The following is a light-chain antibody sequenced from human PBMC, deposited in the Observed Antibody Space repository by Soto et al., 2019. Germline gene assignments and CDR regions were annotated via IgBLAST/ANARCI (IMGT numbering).Light chain of an antibody. V-gene: IGKV1-33*01. Sequence: DIQMTQSPSSPSASVRDRVTLTCPASQDISNYLNWYQQRPGKAPKLLIYDASNLERGVPSRFSGTRSGTHFTFAITSLQPEDVATYYCQQSDSLPITFGQGTRLEIK. CDR1: QDISNY. CDR2: DAS. J-gene: IGKJ5*01. CDR3: QQSDSLPIT.